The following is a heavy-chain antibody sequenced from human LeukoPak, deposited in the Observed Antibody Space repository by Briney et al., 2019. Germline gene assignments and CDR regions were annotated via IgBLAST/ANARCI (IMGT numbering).Heavy chain of an antibody. D-gene: IGHD3-10*01. CDR2: VSGSGHST. J-gene: IGHJ4*02. CDR3: AKDLLHGSGSCSWGVFDY. CDR1: GFTFSNYA. Sequence: GGSLRLSCAASGFTFSNYAMSWVRQAPGKGLEWVSGVSGSGHSTVYADSVKGRFTISRDSSKSTLYLQMNSLGAEDTAVYYCAKDLLHGSGSCSWGVFDYWGQGTLVTVSS. V-gene: IGHV3-23*01.